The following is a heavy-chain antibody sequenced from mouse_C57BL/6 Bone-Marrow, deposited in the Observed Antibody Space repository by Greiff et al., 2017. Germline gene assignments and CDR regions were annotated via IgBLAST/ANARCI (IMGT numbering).Heavy chain of an antibody. CDR1: GYTFTSYG. J-gene: IGHJ2*01. V-gene: IGHV1-81*01. Sequence: QVQLKESGAELARPGASVKLSCKASGYTFTSYGISWVKQRTGQGLEWIGEIYPRSGNTYYNEKFKGKATLTADKSSSTAYMELRSLTSEDSAVYVCASFYYYGSSYDYWGQGTTLTVSS. CDR3: ASFYYYGSSYDY. CDR2: IYPRSGNT. D-gene: IGHD1-1*01.